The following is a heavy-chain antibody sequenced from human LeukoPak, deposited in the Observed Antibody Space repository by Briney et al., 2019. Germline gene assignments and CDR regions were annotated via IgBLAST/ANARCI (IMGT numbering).Heavy chain of an antibody. CDR2: IDWDDDK. D-gene: IGHD6-19*01. Sequence: TLSLTCTVSGGSISGYHWSWIRQPPGKALEWLARIDWDDDKYYSTSLKTRLTISKDTSKNQVVLTMTNMDPVDTATYYCARVNTSGWYDYWGQGTLVTVSS. CDR3: ARVNTSGWYDY. V-gene: IGHV2-70*04. J-gene: IGHJ4*02. CDR1: GGSISGYH.